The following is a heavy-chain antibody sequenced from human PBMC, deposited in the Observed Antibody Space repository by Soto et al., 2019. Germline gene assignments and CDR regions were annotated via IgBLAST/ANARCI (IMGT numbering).Heavy chain of an antibody. Sequence: GGSLRLSCAASGFTFRNAWRSWVRQAPGRGLEWVGRIKSKTDGGTTDYAAPVKGRFTISRDDSKNTLYLQMNSLKTEDTAVYYCTTRGVVSFNFDYWGQGTLVTVSS. CDR2: IKSKTDGGTT. CDR1: GFTFRNAW. V-gene: IGHV3-15*01. J-gene: IGHJ4*02. D-gene: IGHD1-26*01. CDR3: TTRGVVSFNFDY.